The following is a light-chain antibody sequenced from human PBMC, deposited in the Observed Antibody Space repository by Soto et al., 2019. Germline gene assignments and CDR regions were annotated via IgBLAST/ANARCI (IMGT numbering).Light chain of an antibody. CDR2: GAS. J-gene: IGKJ4*01. Sequence: EIVLTQSPGTLSLSPGERATLSCRASQTVSSSYLAWYQQKPGQAPRLLIYGASTRATGIPGRFSGSASGTDFTLTISRLEPEDVATYYCQYLNSFPLTFGGGTKVEIK. CDR1: QTVSSSY. V-gene: IGKV3-20*01. CDR3: QYLNSFPLT.